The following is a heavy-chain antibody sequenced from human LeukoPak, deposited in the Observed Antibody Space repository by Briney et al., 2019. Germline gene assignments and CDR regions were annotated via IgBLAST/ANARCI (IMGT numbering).Heavy chain of an antibody. CDR1: GFTFSSYA. CDR3: AKDRDYYDSSGYFDY. CDR2: ISGSGDST. D-gene: IGHD3-22*01. J-gene: IGHJ4*02. Sequence: GGSLRLSCAASGFTFSSYAMSWVRQAPGKGLEWVSAISGSGDSTYYGDSVKGRFTISRDNSKNTLYLQMNSLRAEDTAVYYCAKDRDYYDSSGYFDYWGQGTLVTVSS. V-gene: IGHV3-23*01.